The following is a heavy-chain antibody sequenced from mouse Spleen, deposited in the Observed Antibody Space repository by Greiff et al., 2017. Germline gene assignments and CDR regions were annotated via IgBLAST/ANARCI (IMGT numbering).Heavy chain of an antibody. V-gene: IGHV1-42*01. D-gene: IGHD1-1*02. CDR3: AGGYYFDY. CDR2: INPSTGGT. CDR1: GYSFTGYY. J-gene: IGHJ2*01. Sequence: EVKLVESGPELVKPGASVKISCKASGYSFTGYYMNWVKQSPEKSLEWIGEINPSTGGTTYNQKFKAKATLTVDKSSSTAYMQLKSLTSEDSAVYYCAGGYYFDYWGQGTTLTVSS.